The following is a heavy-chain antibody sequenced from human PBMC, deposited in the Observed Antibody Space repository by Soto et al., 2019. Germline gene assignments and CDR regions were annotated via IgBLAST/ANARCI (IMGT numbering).Heavy chain of an antibody. CDR3: ARDDEYSGNGMDV. D-gene: IGHD3-10*01. CDR2: ILNDGSNR. Sequence: QVQLVESGGGVVQPGRSLRLSCAASEFTFSNYGMHWVRQAPGKGLEWVAVILNDGSNRYHADSVKDRFTISRDNSKNTLYLQTNSLRAEDTAVYYCARDDEYSGNGMDVWGQGTTVTVS. CDR1: EFTFSNYG. J-gene: IGHJ6*02. V-gene: IGHV3-33*01.